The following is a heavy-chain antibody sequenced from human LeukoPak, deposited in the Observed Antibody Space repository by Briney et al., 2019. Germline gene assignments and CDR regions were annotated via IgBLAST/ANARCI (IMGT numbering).Heavy chain of an antibody. J-gene: IGHJ3*02. V-gene: IGHV4-34*01. CDR3: AGEDYGTGSYYRGDAFDI. CDR1: GGSVSGYY. Sequence: SETLSLTCAVSGGSVSGYYWTWVRQPLGKGLEWIGGISHTGGANYNPSLKSRVTIGLDTSKKQLSLKLESVTAADTAVYYCAGEDYGTGSYYRGDAFDIWGHGTMVTVSS. D-gene: IGHD3-10*01. CDR2: ISHTGGA.